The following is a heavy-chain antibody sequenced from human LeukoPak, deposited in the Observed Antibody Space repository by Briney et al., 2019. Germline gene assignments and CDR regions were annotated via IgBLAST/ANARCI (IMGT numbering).Heavy chain of an antibody. J-gene: IGHJ4*02. CDR1: GGSISSGGYS. CDR3: ARSGSDGNYFDH. V-gene: IGHV4-30-2*01. D-gene: IGHD1-26*01. Sequence: SQTLSLTCAVSGGSISSGGYSWSWIRQPPGEGLEWVGYIFHSGNTYYNPSLKSRVTMSVDRSKNQFSLKLSSVTAADTAVYYCARSGSDGNYFDHWGQGTLLTVSS. CDR2: IFHSGNT.